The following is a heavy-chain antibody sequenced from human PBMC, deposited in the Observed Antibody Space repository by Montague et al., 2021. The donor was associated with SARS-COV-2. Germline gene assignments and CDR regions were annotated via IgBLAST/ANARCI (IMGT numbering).Heavy chain of an antibody. CDR2: IYSNDEK. CDR1: GFSRSTPNGG. V-gene: IGHV2-5*01. J-gene: IGHJ4*02. Sequence: PALVKPTQTLTLTCTFSGFSRSTPNGGVGWIRQPPGKALGWVAVIYSNDEKRYSPSLRNRLTITKDTAKNQVVLSLTYVDPVDTATYYCAHLIRYYDIFTGIPFDYWGQGSQVTVSS. CDR3: AHLIRYYDIFTGIPFDY. D-gene: IGHD3-9*01.